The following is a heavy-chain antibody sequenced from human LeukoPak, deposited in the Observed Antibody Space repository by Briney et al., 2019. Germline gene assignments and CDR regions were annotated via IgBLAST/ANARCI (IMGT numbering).Heavy chain of an antibody. J-gene: IGHJ3*02. CDR3: ARATTAMVAGDAFDI. Sequence: GGSLRLSCAASGFTFSSYGMHWVRQAPGKGLEWVAVISYDGSNKYYADSVKGRFTISRDNSKNTLYLQMNSLRAEDTAVYYCARATTAMVAGDAFDIWGQGTMVTVSS. CDR1: GFTFSSYG. D-gene: IGHD5-18*01. CDR2: ISYDGSNK. V-gene: IGHV3-30*06.